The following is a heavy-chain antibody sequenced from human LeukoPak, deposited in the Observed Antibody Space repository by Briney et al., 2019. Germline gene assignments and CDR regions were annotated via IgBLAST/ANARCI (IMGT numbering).Heavy chain of an antibody. J-gene: IGHJ3*02. V-gene: IGHV1-8*03. Sequence: GASVKVSCKASGYNFTSYGISWVRQATGQGLEWMGWMNPNSGNTGYAQMFQGRVTITRNTSISTAYMELSSLRSEDTAVYYCARGGGSSWSLGAFDIWGQGTMVTVSS. D-gene: IGHD6-13*01. CDR1: GYNFTSYG. CDR3: ARGGGSSWSLGAFDI. CDR2: MNPNSGNT.